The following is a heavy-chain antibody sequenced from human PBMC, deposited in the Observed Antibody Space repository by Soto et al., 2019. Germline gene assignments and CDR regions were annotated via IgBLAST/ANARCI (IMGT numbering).Heavy chain of an antibody. CDR1: GDSIISSDFY. D-gene: IGHD3-3*02. Sequence: SETLSLTCTVSGDSIISSDFYWGWVRQPPGKGLEWIGSIFYLGSSYYNPSLKSRVTMSVDTSKNQFSLRLRSVTAANTALYFCARHSLALRKNNWFDPWGQGIMVTVSS. V-gene: IGHV4-39*01. CDR3: ARHSLALRKNNWFDP. CDR2: IFYLGSS. J-gene: IGHJ5*02.